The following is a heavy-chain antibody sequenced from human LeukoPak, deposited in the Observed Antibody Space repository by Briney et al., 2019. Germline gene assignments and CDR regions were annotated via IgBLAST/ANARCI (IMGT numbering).Heavy chain of an antibody. CDR2: ISSSSSTI. CDR1: GFTFSSYG. D-gene: IGHD2-8*01. J-gene: IGHJ6*02. V-gene: IGHV3-48*01. Sequence: GGSLRLSCAASGFTFSSYGMNWVRQAPGKGLEWVSYISSSSSTIYYADSVKGRFTISRDNAKNSLYLQMNSLRAEDTAVYYCARGMYYYYYGMDVWGQGTTVTVSS. CDR3: ARGMYYYYYGMDV.